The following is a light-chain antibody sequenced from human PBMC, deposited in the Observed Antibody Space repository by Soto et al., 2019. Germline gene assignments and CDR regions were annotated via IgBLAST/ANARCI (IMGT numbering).Light chain of an antibody. CDR3: QQYNNWPQT. J-gene: IGKJ1*01. V-gene: IGKV3-15*01. CDR2: GAT. CDR1: QSVSSN. Sequence: EIVMTQSPATLSVSPGERANLSCRASQSVSSNLAWYQQEPGQAPRLLIYGATTRATGIPARFSGSGSGTEFTLTISSLQSEDFAVYYCQQYNNWPQTVGQGTKVEIK.